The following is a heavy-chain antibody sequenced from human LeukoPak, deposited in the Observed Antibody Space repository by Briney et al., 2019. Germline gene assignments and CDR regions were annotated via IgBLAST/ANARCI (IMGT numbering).Heavy chain of an antibody. CDR2: IYTSGIT. J-gene: IGHJ4*02. D-gene: IGHD3-10*01. CDR3: ARLILWFGEFEDY. Sequence: MTSETLSLTCTVSGGSITNYYWTWIRQPAGKGLEWIGRIYTSGITNYNPSLKSRVTISVDTSKNQFSLKLSSVTAADTAVYYCARLILWFGEFEDYWGQGTLVTVSS. CDR1: GGSITNYY. V-gene: IGHV4-4*07.